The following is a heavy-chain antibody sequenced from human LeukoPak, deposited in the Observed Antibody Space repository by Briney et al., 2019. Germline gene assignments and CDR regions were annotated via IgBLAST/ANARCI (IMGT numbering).Heavy chain of an antibody. Sequence: SETLSLTCAVYGGSFSGYYWSWIRQPPGKGLEWIGEINHSGSTNYNPSLKSRVTISVDTSKNQFSLKLSSVTAADTAVYYCARVFYGSGSYYRRYYYYGMDVWGQGTTVTVSS. D-gene: IGHD3-10*01. CDR3: ARVFYGSGSYYRRYYYYGMDV. CDR2: INHSGST. V-gene: IGHV4-34*01. CDR1: GGSFSGYY. J-gene: IGHJ6*02.